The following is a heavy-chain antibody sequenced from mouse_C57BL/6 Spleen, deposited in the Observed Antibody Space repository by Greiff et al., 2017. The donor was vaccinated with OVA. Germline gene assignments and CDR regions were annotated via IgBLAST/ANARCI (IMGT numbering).Heavy chain of an antibody. CDR3: TRSGVLRFDY. V-gene: IGHV1-15*01. J-gene: IGHJ2*01. Sequence: QVQLQQSGAELVRPGASVTLSCKASGYTFTDYEMHWVKQTPVHGLEWIGAIDPETGGTAYNQKFKGKAILTADKSSSTAYMELRSLTSEDSAVYYCTRSGVLRFDYWGQGTTLTVSS. D-gene: IGHD1-1*01. CDR1: GYTFTDYE. CDR2: IDPETGGT.